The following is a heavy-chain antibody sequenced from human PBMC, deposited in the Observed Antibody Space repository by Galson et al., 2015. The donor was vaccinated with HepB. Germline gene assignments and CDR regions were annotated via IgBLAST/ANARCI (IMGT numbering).Heavy chain of an antibody. D-gene: IGHD6-19*01. J-gene: IGHJ4*02. V-gene: IGHV3-30*04. CDR3: ARVGRPIAVAGIGY. Sequence: SLRLSCAASGFTFSSYAMHWVRQAPGKGLEWVAVISYDGSNKYYADSVKGRFTISRDNSKNTLYLQMNSLRAEDTAVYYCARVGRPIAVAGIGYWGQGTLVTVSS. CDR1: GFTFSSYA. CDR2: ISYDGSNK.